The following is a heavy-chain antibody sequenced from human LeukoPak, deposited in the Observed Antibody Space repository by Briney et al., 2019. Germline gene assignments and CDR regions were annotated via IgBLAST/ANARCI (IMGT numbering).Heavy chain of an antibody. Sequence: PGGSLGLSCAPSGFTVSSNYITWVRQAPGKGLEWVSVIYTSDSTFYADSVKGRFTITRDNSKNTVCLQMNSLRAEDAAIYYCARGVSYGRLVFDLWGQGTLVTVSS. J-gene: IGHJ4*02. CDR3: ARGVSYGRLVFDL. CDR2: IYTSDST. CDR1: GFTVSSNY. V-gene: IGHV3-53*01. D-gene: IGHD3-16*01.